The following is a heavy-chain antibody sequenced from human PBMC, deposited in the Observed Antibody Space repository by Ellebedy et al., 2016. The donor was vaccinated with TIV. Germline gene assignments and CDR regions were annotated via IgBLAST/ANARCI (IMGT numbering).Heavy chain of an antibody. CDR3: AKGAYTSSSIFDY. V-gene: IGHV3-23*01. D-gene: IGHD6-6*01. Sequence: GESLKISXAASGFTFSGTAMSWVRQVPGKGLEWVSAISGNGADTFYPDSLKGRFTISRDNSKNTLYLRVSSLRAEDTALYYCAKGAYTSSSIFDYWGQGALVTVSS. CDR2: ISGNGADT. J-gene: IGHJ4*02. CDR1: GFTFSGTA.